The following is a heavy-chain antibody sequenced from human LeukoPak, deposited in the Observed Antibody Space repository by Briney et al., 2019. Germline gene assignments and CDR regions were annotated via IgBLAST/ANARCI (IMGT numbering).Heavy chain of an antibody. V-gene: IGHV3-23*01. J-gene: IGHJ4*02. CDR3: AKEPYSSSSPYYFDY. Sequence: GGSLRLSCADSGFTFSSYAMSWVRQAPGMGLEWVSAISGSGGSTYYADSVKGRFTISRDNSKNALYLQMNSLRAEDTAVYYCAKEPYSSSSPYYFDYWGQGTLVTVSS. D-gene: IGHD6-6*01. CDR1: GFTFSSYA. CDR2: ISGSGGST.